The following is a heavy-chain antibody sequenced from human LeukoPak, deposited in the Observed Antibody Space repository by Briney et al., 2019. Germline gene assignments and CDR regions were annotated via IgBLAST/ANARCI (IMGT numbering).Heavy chain of an antibody. V-gene: IGHV4-34*01. J-gene: IGHJ4*02. Sequence: SETLSLTCAVYGGSFSGYYWSWIRQPPGKGLEWIGEINHSGSTNYNPSLKSRVTISVDTSKNQFSLKMSSVTAADAAVYYCGRLVCGGDCYSDYWGQGTLVTVSS. CDR1: GGSFSGYY. CDR3: GRLVCGGDCYSDY. D-gene: IGHD2-21*02. CDR2: INHSGST.